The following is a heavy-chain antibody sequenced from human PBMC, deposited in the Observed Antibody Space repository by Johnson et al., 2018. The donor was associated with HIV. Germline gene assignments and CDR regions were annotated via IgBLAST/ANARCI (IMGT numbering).Heavy chain of an antibody. CDR2: IKGDGNEK. V-gene: IGHV3-7*05. Sequence: EVQLVESGGGLVQPVGSLKLSCATTGFTFSTYWMTWVRQTPGKGLEWVADIKGDGNEKYYADSVKGRFTISRDNAKNSLYLQMHSLRAEDTAVYYCARVDVLGAFIVHAFDIWGQGTMVTVSS. CDR3: ARVDVLGAFIVHAFDI. CDR1: GFTFSTYW. J-gene: IGHJ3*02. D-gene: IGHD3-10*01.